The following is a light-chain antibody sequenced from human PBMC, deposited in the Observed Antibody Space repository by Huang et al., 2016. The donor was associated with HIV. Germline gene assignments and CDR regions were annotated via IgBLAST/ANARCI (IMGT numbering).Light chain of an antibody. V-gene: IGKV3-20*01. CDR1: ERLRSSH. Sequence: EIVLTQSPGTLSVSLGGRATLSCRASERLRSSHLAWYQQKAGQAPRLLIYGASSRANGIPDRFSGSGSGTDFTLTISRLEPEDFAVYYCQQYGPSPAFGQGTKVEIK. CDR3: QQYGPSPA. J-gene: IGKJ1*01. CDR2: GAS.